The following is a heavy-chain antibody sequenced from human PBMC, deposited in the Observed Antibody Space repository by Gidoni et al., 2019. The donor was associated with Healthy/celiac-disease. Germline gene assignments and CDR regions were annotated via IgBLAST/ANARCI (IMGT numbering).Heavy chain of an antibody. Sequence: EVQLVESGGGLVQPGRSLRLSCAASGFTCDDYAMHWVRQAPGKGLEWVSGISWNSGSIGYADSVKGRFTISRDNAKNSLYLQMNSLRAEDTALYYCAKDSFRWEDAFDIWGQGTMVTVSS. CDR2: ISWNSGSI. V-gene: IGHV3-9*01. CDR1: GFTCDDYA. J-gene: IGHJ3*02. D-gene: IGHD1-26*01. CDR3: AKDSFRWEDAFDI.